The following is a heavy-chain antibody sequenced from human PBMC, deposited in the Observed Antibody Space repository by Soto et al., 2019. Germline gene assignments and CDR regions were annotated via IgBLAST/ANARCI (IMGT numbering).Heavy chain of an antibody. Sequence: QVHLVQSGAEVKKPGASVKVSCQGSGYAFTTYGITWVRQAPGQGLEWMGWISAHNGNTNYAQKLQGRVTVTRDTSTSTAYMEMRRLRYDDTAVYYCARGRYGDYWGQVARVTVSS. D-gene: IGHD1-1*01. J-gene: IGHJ4*02. V-gene: IGHV1-18*01. CDR2: ISAHNGNT. CDR3: ARGRYGDY. CDR1: GYAFTTYG.